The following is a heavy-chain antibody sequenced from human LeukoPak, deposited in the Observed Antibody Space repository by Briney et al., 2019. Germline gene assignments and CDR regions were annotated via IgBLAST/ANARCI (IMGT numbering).Heavy chain of an antibody. V-gene: IGHV4-59*01. CDR2: IYYSGST. CDR3: ARGGGDYDPRANNWFDP. CDR1: GGSISSYY. D-gene: IGHD3-16*01. Sequence: PSETLSLTCTVSGGSISSYYWSWIRQPPGKGLEWIGYIYYSGSTNYNPSLKSRVTISVDTSKNQFSLKLSSVTAADTAVYYCARGGGDYDPRANNWFDPWGQGTLVTVSS. J-gene: IGHJ5*02.